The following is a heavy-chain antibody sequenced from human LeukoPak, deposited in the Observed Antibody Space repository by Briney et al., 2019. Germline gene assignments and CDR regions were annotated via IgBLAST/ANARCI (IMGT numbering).Heavy chain of an antibody. CDR2: IYYSGST. D-gene: IGHD3-3*02. Sequence: SETLSLTCTVSGGSISSYYWSWIRQPPGKGLEWIGYIYYSGSTNYNPSLKSRVTISVDTSKNQFSLKLSSVTAADTAVYYCARRGLIFGVVTPFDYWGQGTLVTVSS. CDR1: GGSISSYY. J-gene: IGHJ4*02. V-gene: IGHV4-59*08. CDR3: ARRGLIFGVVTPFDY.